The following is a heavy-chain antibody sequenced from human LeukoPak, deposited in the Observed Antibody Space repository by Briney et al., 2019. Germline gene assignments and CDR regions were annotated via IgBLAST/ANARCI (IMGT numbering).Heavy chain of an antibody. CDR2: ISDSGART. CDR1: GFTVSSSD. V-gene: IGHV3-23*01. Sequence: PGGSLRLSCAASGFTVSSSDMSWVRQAPGKGLEWVSAISDSGARTYYADSVRGRFTISRDNFKNILYLHLNSPRAEDTAVYYCAKENFGANYFDYWGQGSLVTVSA. J-gene: IGHJ4*02. CDR3: AKENFGANYFDY. D-gene: IGHD4-17*01.